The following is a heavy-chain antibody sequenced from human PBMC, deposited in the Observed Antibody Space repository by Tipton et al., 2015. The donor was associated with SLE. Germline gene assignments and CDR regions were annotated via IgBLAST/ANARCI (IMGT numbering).Heavy chain of an antibody. Sequence: TLSLTCSVSGGSISGYYWSWIRQPPGKGLEWIGYIYYSGSTNYNPSLKSRVTISVDTSKNQFSLKLSSVTAADTAVYYCARRGSMVGNWGQGTPVTVSS. V-gene: IGHV4-59*12. J-gene: IGHJ4*02. D-gene: IGHD2-15*01. CDR2: IYYSGST. CDR1: GGSISGYY. CDR3: ARRGSMVGN.